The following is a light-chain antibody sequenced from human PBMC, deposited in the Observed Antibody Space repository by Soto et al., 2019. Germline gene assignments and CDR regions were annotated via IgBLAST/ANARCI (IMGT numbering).Light chain of an antibody. CDR2: AVS. Sequence: DIQMTQSPSSLSASVGDRVTITCRASQSISTSLNWYQQKSGKAPKLLIYAVSNLQSGVPSRFSGGGSATDFTLTISSLQPEDFATYYCQQSYSIPLTFGGGTKVEIK. CDR1: QSISTS. CDR3: QQSYSIPLT. V-gene: IGKV1-39*01. J-gene: IGKJ4*01.